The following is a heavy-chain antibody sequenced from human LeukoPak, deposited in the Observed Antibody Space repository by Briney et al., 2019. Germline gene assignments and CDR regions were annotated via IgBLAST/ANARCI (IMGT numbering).Heavy chain of an antibody. CDR1: GGSVSSGISY. D-gene: IGHD3-10*01. Sequence: SETLSLTCSVSGGSVSSGISYWSWIRQPPGEGLEWIAYISDSGGSDYNPSLRGRVTISLDTSKNQFSLRLTSVTAADTAVYYCARDPITMVRGVSDYWGQGTLVTVSS. V-gene: IGHV4-61*01. J-gene: IGHJ4*02. CDR2: ISDSGGS. CDR3: ARDPITMVRGVSDY.